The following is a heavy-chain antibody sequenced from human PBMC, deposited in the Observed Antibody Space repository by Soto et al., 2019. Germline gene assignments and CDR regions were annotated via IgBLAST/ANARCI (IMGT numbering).Heavy chain of an antibody. CDR3: AREFAAAGTSIYDY. Sequence: ASVKVSCKASGYTFTGYYMHWVRQAPGQGLEWMGWINPNSGGTNYAQKFQGWVTMTRDTSISTAYMELSRLRSDDTAVYYCAREFAAAGTSIYDYWGQGTLVTVSS. CDR2: INPNSGGT. CDR1: GYTFTGYY. D-gene: IGHD6-13*01. V-gene: IGHV1-2*04. J-gene: IGHJ4*02.